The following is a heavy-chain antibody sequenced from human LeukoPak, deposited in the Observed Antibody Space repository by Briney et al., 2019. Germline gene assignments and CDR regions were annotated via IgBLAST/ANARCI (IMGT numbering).Heavy chain of an antibody. Sequence: ASVKVSCKASGYTFTNYYVHWVRQAPGQGLEWMGWIYPYSGDTNYAQNFQGRVTMTRDTSISTAYMELSSLKSDDTAVYYCARDRNSGSSLDIWGQGTMLTVSS. CDR2: IYPYSGDT. CDR1: GYTFTNYY. CDR3: ARDRNSGSSLDI. J-gene: IGHJ3*02. V-gene: IGHV1-2*02. D-gene: IGHD6-6*01.